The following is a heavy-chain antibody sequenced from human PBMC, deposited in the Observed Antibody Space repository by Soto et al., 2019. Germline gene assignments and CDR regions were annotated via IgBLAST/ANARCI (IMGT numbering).Heavy chain of an antibody. D-gene: IGHD3-3*01. CDR1: GGTFSGYY. CDR2: INHSGST. Sequence: SETQSLTCAVCGGTFSGYYWSWIRQPPEKGLEWIGEINHSGSTNYNPSLKSRVTISVDTSKNQFPRKLRSVTAADTAVYYCASSGRITIFRVANYDMDVWGQGTTVTVSS. CDR3: ASSGRITIFRVANYDMDV. J-gene: IGHJ6*02. V-gene: IGHV4-34*01.